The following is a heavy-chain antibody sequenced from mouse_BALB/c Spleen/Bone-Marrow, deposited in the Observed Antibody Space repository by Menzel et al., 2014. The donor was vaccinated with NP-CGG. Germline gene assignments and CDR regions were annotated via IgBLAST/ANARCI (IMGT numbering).Heavy chain of an antibody. CDR1: GYTFTDYI. D-gene: IGHD1-1*01. Sequence: QVQLQQSGPELVKPGASVKMSCKASGYTFTDYIITWVKQRTGQGLEWIGEIYPGSGSIYYNDKFKGKATLTADRSSNPAYMAFSNLKSEDSAVYFCARSNYHGCRDVGGFAYWGQGTLVTGSA. CDR3: ARSNYHGCRDVGGFAY. J-gene: IGHJ3*01. CDR2: IYPGSGSI. V-gene: IGHV1-81*01.